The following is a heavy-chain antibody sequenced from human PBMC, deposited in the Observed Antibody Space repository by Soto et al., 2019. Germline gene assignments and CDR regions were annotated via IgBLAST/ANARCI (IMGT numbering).Heavy chain of an antibody. D-gene: IGHD2-2*01. CDR2: ITDSGVST. Sequence: GGSLRLSCAASGFTFSSYAMGWVRQAPGKGLEWVSAITDSGVSTYYTDPVKGRFTISRDNSKNTLYLQMNSLRAEDTAVYYCAKVRIIVPAAHVYWGQGT. CDR3: AKVRIIVPAAHVY. J-gene: IGHJ4*02. V-gene: IGHV3-23*01. CDR1: GFTFSSYA.